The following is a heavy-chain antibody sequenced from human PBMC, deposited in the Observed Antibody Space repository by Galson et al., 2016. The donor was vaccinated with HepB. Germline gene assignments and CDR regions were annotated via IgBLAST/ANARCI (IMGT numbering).Heavy chain of an antibody. Sequence: SLRLSCAASGFTFSSFSMNWVRQAPGKGLEWVSYIHRSSSTISYADSVKGRFTISRDNARNSLYLQMNSLRAEDTAVYYCATYSGSYRLGYWGQGTLVTVSS. CDR3: ATYSGSYRLGY. J-gene: IGHJ4*02. CDR2: IHRSSSTI. V-gene: IGHV3-48*01. CDR1: GFTFSSFS. D-gene: IGHD1-26*01.